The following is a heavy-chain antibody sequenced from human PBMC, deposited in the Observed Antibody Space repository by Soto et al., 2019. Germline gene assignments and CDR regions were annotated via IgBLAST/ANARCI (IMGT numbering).Heavy chain of an antibody. CDR2: INPNSGNI. J-gene: IGHJ4*01. D-gene: IGHD3-10*01. CDR1: GNTFTSYD. CDR3: ARGRASASYYLLAY. Sequence: ASVKVSCKASGNTFTSYDINWVRQATGHGLEWMGWINPNSGNIGYAQKFQGRVAMTRDTAIRTAYMEVSRLRSDDTAVYYCARGRASASYYLLAYWGHGTLVTVSS. V-gene: IGHV1-8*01.